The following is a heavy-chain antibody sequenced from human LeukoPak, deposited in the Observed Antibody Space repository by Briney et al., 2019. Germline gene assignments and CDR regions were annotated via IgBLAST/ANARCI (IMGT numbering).Heavy chain of an antibody. D-gene: IGHD3-10*01. Sequence: GGSLRLSCAASGFSFSSYEMNWVRQAPGKGLEWVSYIGSSGSTVYYADSVKGRFTTSRDNAKNSLYLQMNSLRAEDTAVYYCARGEYGSGSYHIDYWGQGTLVTVSS. CDR2: IGSSGSTV. CDR1: GFSFSSYE. CDR3: ARGEYGSGSYHIDY. J-gene: IGHJ4*02. V-gene: IGHV3-48*03.